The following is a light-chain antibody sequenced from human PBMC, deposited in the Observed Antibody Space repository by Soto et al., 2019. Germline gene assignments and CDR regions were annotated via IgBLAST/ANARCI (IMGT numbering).Light chain of an antibody. CDR1: QSIGSW. Sequence: DIQMTQSPSTLSASVGDGVTITCRASQSIGSWLAWYQQKPGKAPKLLIYKATNLQSGVPSRFSGSGSGTDFSLTISSLQPVDSATYFCQQYNSYPWTFGQGTKLEIK. CDR3: QQYNSYPWT. CDR2: KAT. J-gene: IGKJ2*02. V-gene: IGKV1-5*03.